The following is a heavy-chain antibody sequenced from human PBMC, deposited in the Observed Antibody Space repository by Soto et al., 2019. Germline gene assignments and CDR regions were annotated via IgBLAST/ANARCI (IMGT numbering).Heavy chain of an antibody. CDR3: ATWHEREHAYDV. CDR2: ISAGGDMT. D-gene: IGHD1-1*01. Sequence: DVQLLESGGNLVQPGGSLTLSCSASGFTLSSYAMSWVPQAPGKGLEWVSSISAGGDMTYNSDSVKGRFTISSDSSKTTVYLQMNGLRPDDTAVYYCATWHEREHAYDVWGQGTTVTVSS. CDR1: GFTLSSYA. V-gene: IGHV3-23*01. J-gene: IGHJ3*01.